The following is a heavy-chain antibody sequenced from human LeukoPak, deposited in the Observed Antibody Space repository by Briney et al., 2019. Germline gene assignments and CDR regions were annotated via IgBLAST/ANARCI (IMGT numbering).Heavy chain of an antibody. CDR3: VRGPGY. CDR1: GFTFSTYV. V-gene: IGHV3-64D*06. J-gene: IGHJ4*02. CDR2: ISSNGDNT. Sequence: GGSLRLSCSVSGFTFSTYVMHWVRQAPGKGLEYVSAISSNGDNTYYADSVKGRFTISRDNSKNTLYLQMSSLRADDTAVYYCVRGPGYGGQGTLVTVSS.